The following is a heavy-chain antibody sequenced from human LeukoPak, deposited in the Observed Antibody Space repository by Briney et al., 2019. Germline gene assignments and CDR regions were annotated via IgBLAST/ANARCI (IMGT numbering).Heavy chain of an antibody. CDR2: ITSSSTV. CDR3: TRDYCSGPKCYFDY. CDR1: GFTFSNYS. Sequence: GGSLRLSCAASGFTFSNYSMNWVRQAPGKGLGWVSYITSSSTVYYAGSVKGRFAIPKDNAKNSLILQMNSLRAEDSAVYYCTRDYCSGPKCYFDYWGQGALVTVSS. V-gene: IGHV3-48*04. J-gene: IGHJ4*02. D-gene: IGHD2-15*01.